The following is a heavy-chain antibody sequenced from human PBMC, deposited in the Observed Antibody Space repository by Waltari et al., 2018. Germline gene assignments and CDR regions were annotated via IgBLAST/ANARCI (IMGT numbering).Heavy chain of an antibody. Sequence: EVQLVESGGGLVKPGGSLRLSCAASGFTFSSYSMNWVRQAPGTGLEGGSSISGSSSYIYKADAVKGRFTISRDNAKNSLYLQMNSLRAEDTAVYYCARDVRDSSGYWALGAFDIWGQGTMVTVSS. CDR3: ARDVRDSSGYWALGAFDI. J-gene: IGHJ3*02. D-gene: IGHD3-22*01. CDR1: GFTFSSYS. V-gene: IGHV3-21*01. CDR2: ISGSSSYI.